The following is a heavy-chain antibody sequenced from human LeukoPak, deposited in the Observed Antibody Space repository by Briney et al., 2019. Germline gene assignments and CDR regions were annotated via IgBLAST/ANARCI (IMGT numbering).Heavy chain of an antibody. CDR2: SNSGDST. V-gene: IGHV3-66*01. J-gene: IGHJ3*02. CDR1: GFTVSSNY. CDR3: AGGEDVFDI. D-gene: IGHD1-26*01. Sequence: GGSLRLSCAASGFTVSSNYMSWVRQAPGKGLEWVAVSNSGDSTYDTDSVTGRITISRDNSKKTLYLQMDSLRAEYTAVYYCAGGEDVFDIWGQGTLVTVSS.